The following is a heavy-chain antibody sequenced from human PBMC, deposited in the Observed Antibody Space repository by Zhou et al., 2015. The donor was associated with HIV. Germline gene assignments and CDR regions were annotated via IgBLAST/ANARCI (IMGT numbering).Heavy chain of an antibody. V-gene: IGHV1-69*06. CDR2: IIPIFGTT. CDR1: GDTFRNYD. J-gene: IGHJ6*02. D-gene: IGHD2-21*02. CDR3: ARANIVVVTARQEGGMDV. Sequence: QVQLVQSGAEVKKPGSSVKVSCKASGDTFRNYDISWVRQAPGQGLEWVGGIIPIFGTTKYAQKFQGRVTITADRSTSTAFMELRSLKFEDTAVYYCARANIVVVTARQEGGMDVWGQGP.